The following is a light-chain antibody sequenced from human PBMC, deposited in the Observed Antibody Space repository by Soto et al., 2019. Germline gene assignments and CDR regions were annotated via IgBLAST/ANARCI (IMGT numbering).Light chain of an antibody. V-gene: IGKV3-11*01. J-gene: IGKJ5*01. CDR3: QRGDT. CDR1: QSVSSN. Sequence: EIVLTQSPATLSLSPGERATLSCRASQSVSSNLAWYQQKPGQAPRLLIYDASNRATGIPARFSGSGSGTGFTLTISSLEPEDFAVYYCQRGDTFGQGTRLEI. CDR2: DAS.